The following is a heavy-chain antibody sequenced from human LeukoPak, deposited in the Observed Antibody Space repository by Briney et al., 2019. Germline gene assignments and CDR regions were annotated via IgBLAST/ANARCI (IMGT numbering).Heavy chain of an antibody. Sequence: GGSLRLSCAASGFTFSSYSMNWVRQAPGKGLEWASSISSSSSYIYYADSVKGRFTISRDNAKNSLYLQMNSLRAEDTAVYYCARDAGNSGYGCDLWGQGTLVTVSS. V-gene: IGHV3-21*01. D-gene: IGHD5-12*01. CDR3: ARDAGNSGYGCDL. CDR2: ISSSSSYI. J-gene: IGHJ5*02. CDR1: GFTFSSYS.